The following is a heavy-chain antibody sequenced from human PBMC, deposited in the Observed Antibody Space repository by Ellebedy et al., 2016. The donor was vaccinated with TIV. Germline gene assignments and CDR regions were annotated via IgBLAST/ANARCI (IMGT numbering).Heavy chain of an antibody. CDR1: GGSLINHF. CDR2: IYYTGTT. V-gene: IGHV4-59*11. Sequence: MPSETLSLTCTVSGGSLINHFWSWIRQPPGKGLEWIASIYYTGTTNYNPSLKSRVSTSVDTSKNQLSLTLMTSVSAAATAVYYCARVAITAAVGGGFFDLWGRGTLVTVSS. D-gene: IGHD6-13*01. CDR3: ARVAITAAVGGGFFDL. J-gene: IGHJ2*01.